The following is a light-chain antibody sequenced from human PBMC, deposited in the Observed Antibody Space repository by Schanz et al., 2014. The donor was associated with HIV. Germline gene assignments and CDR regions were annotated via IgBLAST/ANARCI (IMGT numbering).Light chain of an antibody. Sequence: QSVLTQPASASGSPGRSVTFSCTGTSADIRSYNYASWYQHHPGKAPKLLIYGVTDRPSGVSNRFSGSKSGNTASLTISGLQAEDEADYYCCSYAGSSTWVFGGGTKLTVL. V-gene: IGLV2-23*02. CDR1: SADIRSYNY. CDR3: CSYAGSSTWV. J-gene: IGLJ3*02. CDR2: GVT.